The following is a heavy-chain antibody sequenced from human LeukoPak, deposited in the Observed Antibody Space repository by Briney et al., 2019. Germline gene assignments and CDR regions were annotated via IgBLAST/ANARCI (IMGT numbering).Heavy chain of an antibody. CDR2: INHSGST. J-gene: IGHJ4*02. V-gene: IGHV4-34*01. Sequence: KASETLSLTCAVYGGSVSGYYWGWVRQPPGKGLEWLGEINHSGSTNYNPSLKSRVTISVDTSKTQFSLKLSSLTAPARAVSYLARGRHSVPAAIRYWGQGTLVTVSS. D-gene: IGHD2-2*01. CDR3: ARGRHSVPAAIRY. CDR1: GGSVSGYY.